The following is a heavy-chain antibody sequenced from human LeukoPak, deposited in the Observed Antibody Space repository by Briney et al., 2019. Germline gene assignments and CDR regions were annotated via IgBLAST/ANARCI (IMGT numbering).Heavy chain of an antibody. CDR3: ARLSTVTTSFDY. CDR2: IYYSGST. J-gene: IGHJ4*02. Sequence: SETLSLTCTVSGGSISSYYWSWIRQPPGKGLEWIGYIYYSGSTNYNPSLKSRVTISVDTSKNQFSLTLSSVTAADTAVYYCARLSTVTTSFDYWGQGTLVTVSS. D-gene: IGHD4-17*01. V-gene: IGHV4-59*12. CDR1: GGSISSYY.